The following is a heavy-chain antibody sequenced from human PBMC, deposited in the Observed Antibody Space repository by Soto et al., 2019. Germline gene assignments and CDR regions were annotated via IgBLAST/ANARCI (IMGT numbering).Heavy chain of an antibody. D-gene: IGHD3-3*01. V-gene: IGHV1-69*13. CDR3: ARDAPAHITIFGVVMGAGDAFDI. J-gene: IGHJ3*02. CDR1: GGTFSSYA. Sequence: ASVKVSCKASGGTFSSYAISWVRQAPGQGLEWMGGIIPIFGTANYAQKFQGRVTITADESTSTAYMELSSLRSEETPVYYCARDAPAHITIFGVVMGAGDAFDIWGQGTMVTVSS. CDR2: IIPIFGTA.